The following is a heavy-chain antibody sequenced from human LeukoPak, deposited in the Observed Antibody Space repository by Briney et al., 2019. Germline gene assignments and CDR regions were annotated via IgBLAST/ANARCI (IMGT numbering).Heavy chain of an antibody. D-gene: IGHD5-18*01. CDR3: ARADWATAMLDY. Sequence: GGSLRLSCAASGFTFSSYSMNWVRQAPGKGLEWVSSISSSSGYIYYADSVKGRFTISRDNATNSLYLQMNSLRAEDTAVYYCARADWATAMLDYWGQGTVVTVSS. J-gene: IGHJ4*02. CDR2: ISSSSGYI. CDR1: GFTFSSYS. V-gene: IGHV3-21*01.